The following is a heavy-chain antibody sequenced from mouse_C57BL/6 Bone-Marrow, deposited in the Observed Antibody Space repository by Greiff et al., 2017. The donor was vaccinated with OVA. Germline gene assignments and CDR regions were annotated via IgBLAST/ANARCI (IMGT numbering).Heavy chain of an antibody. CDR1: GYTFTDYN. D-gene: IGHD2-4*01. J-gene: IGHJ4*01. CDR2: INPNNGGT. Sequence: VQLKESGPELVKPGASVKIPCKASGYTFTDYNMDWVKQSHGKSLEWIGDINPNNGGTIYNQKFKGKATLTVDKSSSTAYMELRSLTSEDTAVYYGERMITTGDYYAMDYWGQGTSVTVSS. V-gene: IGHV1-18*01. CDR3: ERMITTGDYYAMDY.